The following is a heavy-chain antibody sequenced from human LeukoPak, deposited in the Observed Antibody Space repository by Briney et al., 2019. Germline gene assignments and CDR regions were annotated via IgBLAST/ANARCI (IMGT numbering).Heavy chain of an antibody. V-gene: IGHV3-33*01. CDR2: IWYDGTNT. D-gene: IGHD2-15*01. J-gene: IGHJ3*02. CDR3: ARDFCSGGSCYPDAFDI. Sequence: PGGSLRLSCAASGFTFSSYGMHWVRQAPGKGLGWVAVIWYDGTNTYHADSVKGRFTISRDNSKNTLYLQMNSLRAEDTAVYYCARDFCSGGSCYPDAFDIWGQGTMVTVSS. CDR1: GFTFSSYG.